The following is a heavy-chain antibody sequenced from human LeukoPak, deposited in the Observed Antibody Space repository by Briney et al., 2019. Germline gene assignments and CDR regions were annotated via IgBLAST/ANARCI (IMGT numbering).Heavy chain of an antibody. V-gene: IGHV4-34*01. J-gene: IGHJ6*02. CDR2: INHSGST. D-gene: IGHD6-13*01. CDR3: ARAPYSSSWFDFDYYYGIDV. Sequence: SETLSLTCAAYGGSFSGYYWSWIRQPPGKGLEWIGEINHSGSTNYNPSLKSRVTISVDTSKNQFSLKLSSVTAADTAVYYCARAPYSSSWFDFDYYYGIDVWGQGTTVTVSS. CDR1: GGSFSGYY.